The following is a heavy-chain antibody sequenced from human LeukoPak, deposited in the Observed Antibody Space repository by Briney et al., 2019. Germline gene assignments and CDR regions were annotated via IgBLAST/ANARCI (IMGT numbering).Heavy chain of an antibody. CDR3: ARRAGGLARNNWFDP. D-gene: IGHD3-16*01. Sequence: GRSLRLSCAASGFTFSSYGMHWVRQAPGKGLEWVAVISYDGSNKYYADSVKGRFTISRDNSKNTLYLQMNSLRAEDTAVYYCARRAGGLARNNWFDPWGQGTLVTVSS. CDR2: ISYDGSNK. V-gene: IGHV3-30*03. J-gene: IGHJ5*02. CDR1: GFTFSSYG.